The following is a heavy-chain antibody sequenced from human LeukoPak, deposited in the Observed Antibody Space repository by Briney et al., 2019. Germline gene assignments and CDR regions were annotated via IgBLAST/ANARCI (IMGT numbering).Heavy chain of an antibody. CDR2: IYYSGST. V-gene: IGHV4-59*01. J-gene: IGHJ4*02. CDR3: ARSFFDY. Sequence: PSETLSLTCTVSGGSISSYYWSWIRQPPGKGLEWIGYIYYSGSTNYTPSLKSRVTISVDTSKNQFSLKLSSVTAADTAVYHCARSFFDYWGQGTLVTVSS. CDR1: GGSISSYY.